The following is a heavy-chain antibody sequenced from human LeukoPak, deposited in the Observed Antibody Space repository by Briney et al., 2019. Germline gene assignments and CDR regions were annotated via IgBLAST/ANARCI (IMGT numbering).Heavy chain of an antibody. CDR1: GGSISSYY. J-gene: IGHJ4*02. Sequence: PSETLSLTCSVSGGSISSYYWSWIRQPPGRGLEWIGYIYYSGRTSYNPSLKGRVTISVDTSKNQFSLKLSSVTAADTAVYYCARDGWGSFFADYWGQGTLVTVSS. V-gene: IGHV4-59*12. CDR2: IYYSGRT. D-gene: IGHD6-19*01. CDR3: ARDGWGSFFADY.